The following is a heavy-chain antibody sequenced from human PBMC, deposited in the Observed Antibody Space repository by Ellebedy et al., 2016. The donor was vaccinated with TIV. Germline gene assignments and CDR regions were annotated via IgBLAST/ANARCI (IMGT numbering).Heavy chain of an antibody. CDR3: AKGSSSGFNYDRVGFEY. Sequence: GGSLRLSCAASGFTFSSFAMHWVRQAPGKGLEWLSVISADGVSTYHAGSVKGRFTITRDNSKNTLYLQMSRLIAEDTAVYYCAKGSSSGFNYDRVGFEYWGQGTLVTVSS. CDR2: ISADGVST. V-gene: IGHV3-23*01. J-gene: IGHJ4*02. D-gene: IGHD3-22*01. CDR1: GFTFSSFA.